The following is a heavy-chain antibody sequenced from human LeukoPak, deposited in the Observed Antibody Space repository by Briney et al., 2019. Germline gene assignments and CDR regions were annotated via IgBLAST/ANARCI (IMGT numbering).Heavy chain of an antibody. V-gene: IGHV4-59*08. J-gene: IGHJ4*01. Sequence: PSETLSLTCTVSGGSISSYYWSWIRQPPGKGLEWIGYIYNSGSTNYNPSLKSRVTISVDASKNQFSLKLSSVTAADTAVYYCARHYYGSGSLKIFDYWGHGTLVTVSS. D-gene: IGHD3-10*01. CDR2: IYNSGST. CDR1: GGSISSYY. CDR3: ARHYYGSGSLKIFDY.